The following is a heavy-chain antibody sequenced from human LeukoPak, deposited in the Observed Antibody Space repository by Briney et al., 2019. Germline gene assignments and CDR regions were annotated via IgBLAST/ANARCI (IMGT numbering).Heavy chain of an antibody. CDR2: INPNSGGT. V-gene: IGHV1-2*02. Sequence: ASVKVSRKASGYTFTGYYMHWVRQAPGQGLECMGWINPNSGGTNYAQKFQGRVTMTRDTSISTAYMELSRLRSDDTAVNDGARDQVLTAAIYTRGANWFDHWGQGTLVTVSS. D-gene: IGHD2-2*02. CDR1: GYTFTGYY. J-gene: IGHJ5*02. CDR3: ARDQVLTAAIYTRGANWFDH.